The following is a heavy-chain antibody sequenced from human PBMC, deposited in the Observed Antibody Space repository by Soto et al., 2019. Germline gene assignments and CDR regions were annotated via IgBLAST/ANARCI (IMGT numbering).Heavy chain of an antibody. V-gene: IGHV3-23*01. CDR2: ISGSGGST. Sequence: EVQLLESGGGLVQPGGSLRLSCAASGFTFSSYAMSWVRQAPGKGLEWVSAISGSGGSTYYAYSVKGRFTISRDNSKNTLYLQMNSLRAEDTAVYYCAKVGNSPNYYYYGRDVWSQGTTVTVYS. CDR1: GFTFSSYA. J-gene: IGHJ6*02. CDR3: AKVGNSPNYYYYGRDV. D-gene: IGHD4-4*01.